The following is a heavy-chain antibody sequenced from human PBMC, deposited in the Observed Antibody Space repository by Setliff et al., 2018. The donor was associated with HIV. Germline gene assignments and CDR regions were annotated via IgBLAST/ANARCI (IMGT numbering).Heavy chain of an antibody. CDR3: ARGRPAVAYRGHGGDY. D-gene: IGHD6-19*01. Sequence: SETLSLTCAVNGGSLNSHYWSWIRQSPERGLEWTGEINYSGSTYYNPSLESRVTMSVDASKSQLFLTLRSVTAADTAAYYCARGRPAVAYRGHGGDYWGQGTMVTVSS. J-gene: IGHJ4*02. V-gene: IGHV4-34*01. CDR2: INYSGST. CDR1: GGSLNSHY.